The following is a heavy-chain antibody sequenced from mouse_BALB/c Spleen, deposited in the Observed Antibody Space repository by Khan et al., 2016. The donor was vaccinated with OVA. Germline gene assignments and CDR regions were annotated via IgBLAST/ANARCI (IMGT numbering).Heavy chain of an antibody. CDR3: ARDGYGNRYYGMDY. D-gene: IGHD2-10*02. CDR1: GYTFTSYW. Sequence: QVQLQQSGAELARPGASVKLSCKASGYTFTSYWMQWVKQRPGQGLEWIGAIYPGDGDTRYTQKFKGKATLTADKSSSTDYMQLSSMASDDSAVYYCARDGYGNRYYGMDYWGQGTSVTVSS. CDR2: IYPGDGDT. J-gene: IGHJ4*01. V-gene: IGHV1-87*01.